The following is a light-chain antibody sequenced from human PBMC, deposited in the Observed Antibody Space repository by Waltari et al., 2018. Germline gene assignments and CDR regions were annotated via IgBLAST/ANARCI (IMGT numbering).Light chain of an antibody. V-gene: IGLV8-61*01. CDR3: VLYMGSGIWV. CDR1: SGSVSTTYY. Sequence: QTVVTQEPSFSVSPGGTVTLTCGLSSGSVSTTYYPSGYQQTPGQPPRTLFYSPKTRSSGVPDRFPGSILGNKAALTITGAQADDESDYYCVLYMGSGIWVFGGGTKLTVL. J-gene: IGLJ3*02. CDR2: SPK.